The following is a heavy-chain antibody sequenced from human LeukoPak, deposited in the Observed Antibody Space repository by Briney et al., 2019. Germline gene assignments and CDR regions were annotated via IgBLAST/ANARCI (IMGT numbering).Heavy chain of an antibody. CDR2: TYSRSKWFN. Sequence: SQTLSLTCAISGDSVSSKSASWNWIMQSPSGGLEWLGRTYSRSKWFNDYAVSVKSRITINPDTSKNQFSLHLTSVTPDDTAVYYCARGTGSLDYWGQGTLVTVSS. CDR3: ARGTGSLDY. CDR1: GDSVSSKSAS. J-gene: IGHJ4*02. V-gene: IGHV6-1*01. D-gene: IGHD1-26*01.